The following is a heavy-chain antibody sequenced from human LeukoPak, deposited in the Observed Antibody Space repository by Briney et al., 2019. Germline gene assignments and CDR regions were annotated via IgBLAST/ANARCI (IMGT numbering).Heavy chain of an antibody. Sequence: GSLRLSCAASGFTFDDYAMSWVRQGPGKGLEWISGINWNGGRKGYADSVKGRFTISRDNAKNSLYLQMNSLRAEDTAVYYCARVLGTKVLWFGELSNNWFDHWGQGTLVTVSS. J-gene: IGHJ5*02. D-gene: IGHD3-10*01. CDR3: ARVLGTKVLWFGELSNNWFDH. CDR1: GFTFDDYA. CDR2: INWNGGRK. V-gene: IGHV3-20*04.